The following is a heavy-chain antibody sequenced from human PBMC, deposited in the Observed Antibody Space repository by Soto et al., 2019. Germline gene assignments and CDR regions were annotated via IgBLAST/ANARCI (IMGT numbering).Heavy chain of an antibody. Sequence: GGSLRLSCAASGFTFSSFAMSWVRQAPGKGLEWVSTINKSGGSTYYADSVKGRFTISRDNSKNMLFLQMNSLKTEDTAVYYCVRATYFSDSSGYTRCLDYWGQGTLVTVSS. CDR3: VRATYFSDSSGYTRCLDY. V-gene: IGHV3-23*01. CDR1: GFTFSSFA. D-gene: IGHD3-22*01. J-gene: IGHJ4*02. CDR2: INKSGGST.